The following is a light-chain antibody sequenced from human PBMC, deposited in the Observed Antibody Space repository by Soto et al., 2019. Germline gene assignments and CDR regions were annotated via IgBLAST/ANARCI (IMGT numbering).Light chain of an antibody. CDR2: DVT. CDR1: SSDVGTYDF. J-gene: IGLJ3*02. Sequence: QSALTQPRSVSGSPGQSVTISCTGTSSDVGTYDFVSWYQQLPVKAPKLIIYDVTKRPSGVPDRFSGSKSANTASLTISGLQAEDEADYYGCSYAGSHPWVFGGGTKLTVL. V-gene: IGLV2-11*01. CDR3: CSYAGSHPWV.